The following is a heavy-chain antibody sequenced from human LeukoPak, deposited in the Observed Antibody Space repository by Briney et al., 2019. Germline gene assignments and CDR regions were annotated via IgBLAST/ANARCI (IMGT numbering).Heavy chain of an antibody. CDR3: ARGLRGYLYFDY. Sequence: PGGSLRLSCAASGFTFSSYGMHWVRQAPGKGLEWVAVIWYDGSNKYYADSVKGRFTISRDNSKNTLYLQMNSLRAEDTAVYYCARGLRGYLYFDYWGQGTLVTVSS. CDR1: GFTFSSYG. CDR2: IWYDGSNK. V-gene: IGHV3-33*01. D-gene: IGHD5-12*01. J-gene: IGHJ4*02.